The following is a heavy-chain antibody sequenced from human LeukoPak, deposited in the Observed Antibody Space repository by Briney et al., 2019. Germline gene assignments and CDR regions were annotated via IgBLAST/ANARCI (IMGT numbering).Heavy chain of an antibody. CDR2: IYYSGNA. Sequence: SETLSLTCTVSGGSISSGAYYWSWIRQPPGKDLEWIGYIYYSGNAYYNPSLKTRVTISVDTSKNQFSLKLNSVTAADTAVYYCARDYAGAFDIWGQGTMVIVSS. CDR1: GGSISSGAYY. D-gene: IGHD4-17*01. CDR3: ARDYAGAFDI. J-gene: IGHJ3*02. V-gene: IGHV4-30-4*08.